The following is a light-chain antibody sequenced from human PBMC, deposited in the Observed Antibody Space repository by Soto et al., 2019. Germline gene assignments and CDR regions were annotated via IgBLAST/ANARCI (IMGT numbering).Light chain of an antibody. Sequence: EIVMTQSPATLSLSPGQRATLSFMASQNINSNVVWYQQKPGQAPRLLIYGASTRATGIPARFSGSGSGTEFTLTITSLQSEDFAVYFCQHYHHWPPRTFGQGTKVDIK. CDR3: QHYHHWPPRT. V-gene: IGKV3-15*01. CDR1: QNINSN. CDR2: GAS. J-gene: IGKJ1*01.